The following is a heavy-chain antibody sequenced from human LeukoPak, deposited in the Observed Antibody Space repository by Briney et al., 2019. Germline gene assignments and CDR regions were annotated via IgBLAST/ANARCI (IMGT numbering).Heavy chain of an antibody. CDR3: AKDRAPRTWIQLWSVGFLDY. CDR1: GFTFSSYS. J-gene: IGHJ4*02. D-gene: IGHD5-18*01. CDR2: ISSSSSYI. V-gene: IGHV3-21*04. Sequence: GGSLRLSCAASGFTFSSYSMNWVRQAPGKGLEWVSSISSSSSYIYYADSVKGRFTISRDNSKNTLYLQMNSLRAEDTAVYYCAKDRAPRTWIQLWSVGFLDYWGQGTLVTVSS.